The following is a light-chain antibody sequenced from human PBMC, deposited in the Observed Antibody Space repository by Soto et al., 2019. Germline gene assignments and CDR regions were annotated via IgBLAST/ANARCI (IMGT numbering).Light chain of an antibody. Sequence: AIQMTQSPSSLSASVGDRVTIACRASQGIRNDLVWYQQKPGKAPNLLIYAASSLQSGVPSRFSGSGSGTDFTLTISSLQPEDFATYYCLQHYNYPRTFGQGNKVEIK. V-gene: IGKV1-6*01. CDR1: QGIRND. J-gene: IGKJ1*01. CDR3: LQHYNYPRT. CDR2: AAS.